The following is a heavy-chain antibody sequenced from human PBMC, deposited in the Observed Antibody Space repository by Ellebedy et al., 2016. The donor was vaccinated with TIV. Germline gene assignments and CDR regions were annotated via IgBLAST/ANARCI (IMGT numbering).Heavy chain of an antibody. J-gene: IGHJ4*02. V-gene: IGHV1-69*13. Sequence: ASVKVSCKASGGTFSSYAISWVRQAPGQGLEWMGGIIPIFGTANYAQKFQGRVTITADESTSTAYMELSSLRSEDTAVYYCARHTKRWGGLRDYWGQGTLVTVSS. CDR2: IIPIFGTA. CDR1: GGTFSSYA. D-gene: IGHD5-24*01. CDR3: ARHTKRWGGLRDY.